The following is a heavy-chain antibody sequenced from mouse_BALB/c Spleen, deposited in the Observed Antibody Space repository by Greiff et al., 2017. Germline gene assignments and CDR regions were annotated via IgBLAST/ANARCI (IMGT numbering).Heavy chain of an antibody. J-gene: IGHJ4*01. CDR3: ARGTTVVYYYAMDY. CDR2: ISYSGST. V-gene: IGHV3-2*02. D-gene: IGHD1-1*01. Sequence: EVKLMESGPGLVKPSQSLSLTCTVTGYSITSDYAWNWIRQFPGNKLEWMGYISYSGSTSYNPSLKSRISITRDTSKNQFFLQLNSVTTEDTATYYCARGTTVVYYYAMDYWGQGTSVTVSS. CDR1: GYSITSDYA.